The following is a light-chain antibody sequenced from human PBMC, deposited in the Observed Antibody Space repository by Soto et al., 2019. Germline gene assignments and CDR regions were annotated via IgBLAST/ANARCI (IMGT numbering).Light chain of an antibody. CDR2: VAS. CDR3: QQSYTLSIT. CDR1: QSIRSY. J-gene: IGKJ5*01. Sequence: AIRMTQSPSSFSASTGDRVTITRRASQSIRSYLAWYQQKPGKAPKFLIYVASTLESGVPSRFSGSGSGTDFTLTISSLQPEDIATYYCQQSYTLSITFGHGRRLEI. V-gene: IGKV1-8*01.